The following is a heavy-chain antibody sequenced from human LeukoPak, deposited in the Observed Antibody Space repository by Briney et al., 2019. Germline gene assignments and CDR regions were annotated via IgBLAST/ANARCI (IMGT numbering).Heavy chain of an antibody. CDR1: GYTFTGYY. CDR3: ARVPRLDTAMAYDY. V-gene: IGHV1-2*02. J-gene: IGHJ4*02. CDR2: INLNSGGT. Sequence: ASVKVSCKASGYTFTGYYMHWVRQAPGQGLEWMGWINLNSGGTNYAQKFQGRVTMTRDTSISTAYMELSRLRSDDTAVYYCARVPRLDTAMAYDYWGQGTLVTVSS. D-gene: IGHD5-18*01.